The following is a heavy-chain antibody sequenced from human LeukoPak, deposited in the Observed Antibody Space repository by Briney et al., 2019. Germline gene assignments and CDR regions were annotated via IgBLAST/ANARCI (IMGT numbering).Heavy chain of an antibody. J-gene: IGHJ6*03. Sequence: GGSLRLSCAASGFTFSSYSMNWVRQAPGKGLEWVSYIRDSSTIYYADSVKGRFTISRDNVKNSLYLQMNSLRAEDTAIYYCAKNGDRGAYCTGGTCYPYFYYYMDVWGKGTTVTI. D-gene: IGHD2-15*01. CDR2: IRDSSTI. V-gene: IGHV3-48*01. CDR3: AKNGDRGAYCTGGTCYPYFYYYMDV. CDR1: GFTFSSYS.